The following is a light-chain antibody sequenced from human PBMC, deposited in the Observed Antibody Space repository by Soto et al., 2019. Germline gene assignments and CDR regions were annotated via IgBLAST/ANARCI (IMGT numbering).Light chain of an antibody. J-gene: IGKJ2*01. V-gene: IGKV3-20*01. CDR2: GRS. CDR3: QQYSSLPHT. CDR1: HSVSNSY. Sequence: ESVVTQSPGTLSLSPGERATLSCSASHSVSNSYFAWYQQKPGQAPRLLIYGRSSRATGIPDRFSGGGSGTDVTLTLSRLEPEDFVLYYGQQYSSLPHTFGQGTKLEV.